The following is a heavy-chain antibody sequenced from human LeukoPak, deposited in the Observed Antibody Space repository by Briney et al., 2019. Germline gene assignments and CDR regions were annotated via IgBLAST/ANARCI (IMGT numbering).Heavy chain of an antibody. CDR1: GFTFSSSW. CDR2: INSDGSST. Sequence: QPGRSLRLSCAASGFTFSSSWMHWVRQAPGKGLVWASRINSDGSSTGYADSVKGRFTISRDNAKNTLYLQMNSLRAEDTAVYYCARELASGDWGQGTLVTVSS. CDR3: ARELASGD. J-gene: IGHJ4*02. V-gene: IGHV3-74*01. D-gene: IGHD7-27*01.